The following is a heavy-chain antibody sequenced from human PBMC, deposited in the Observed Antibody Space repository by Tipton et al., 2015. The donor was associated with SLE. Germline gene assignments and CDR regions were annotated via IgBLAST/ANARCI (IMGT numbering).Heavy chain of an antibody. J-gene: IGHJ3*02. CDR3: AGGYGWYDNDGFDM. CDR2: IYYSGRT. CDR1: GGSISTSNNY. D-gene: IGHD6-19*01. V-gene: IGHV4-39*07. Sequence: TLSLTCTVSGGSISTSNNYWDWIRQPPGKGLEWIGTIYYSGRTDYNPSLKSRVTISVDTSKNQFSLKLSSVTAADTAVYYCAGGYGWYDNDGFDMWGQGTMVRVSS.